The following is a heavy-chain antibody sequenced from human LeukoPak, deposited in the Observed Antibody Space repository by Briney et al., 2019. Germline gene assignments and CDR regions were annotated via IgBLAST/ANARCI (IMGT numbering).Heavy chain of an antibody. CDR1: GYSFTSYW. J-gene: IGHJ5*02. V-gene: IGHV5-51*01. Sequence: GESLKISCKGSGYSFTSYWIGWARQMPGKGLEWMGIIYPGDSDTRYSPSFQGQVTISADKSISTAYLQWSSLKASDTAMYYCARMGRPWYRTNWFDPWGQGTLVTVSS. D-gene: IGHD2-15*01. CDR2: IYPGDSDT. CDR3: ARMGRPWYRTNWFDP.